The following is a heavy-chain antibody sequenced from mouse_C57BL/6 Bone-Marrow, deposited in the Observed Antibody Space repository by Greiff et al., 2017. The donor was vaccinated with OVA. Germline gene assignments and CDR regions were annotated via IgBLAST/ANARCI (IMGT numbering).Heavy chain of an antibody. CDR2: INPYNGDT. Sequence: VQLQQSGPELVKPGDSVKISCKASGYSFTGYFMNWVMQSHGKSLEWIGRINPYNGDTFYNQKFKGKATLTVDKSSSTAHMEVRSLTSEDSAVYYWAREGTTVVASRYYFDDWGQGTTLTVSS. CDR3: AREGTTVVASRYYFDD. D-gene: IGHD1-1*01. V-gene: IGHV1-20*01. CDR1: GYSFTGYF. J-gene: IGHJ2*01.